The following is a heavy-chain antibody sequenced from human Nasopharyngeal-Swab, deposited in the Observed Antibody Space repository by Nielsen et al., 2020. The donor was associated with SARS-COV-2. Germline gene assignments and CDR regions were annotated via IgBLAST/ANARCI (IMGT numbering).Heavy chain of an antibody. V-gene: IGHV1-69*10. CDR1: GYTFTSYD. CDR3: AKPWGSITGTPYGMDV. CDR2: IIPILGIA. D-gene: IGHD1-20*01. Sequence: SVKVSCKASGYTFTSYDISWVRQAPGQGLEWMGGIIPILGIANYAQKFQGRVTITADKSTSTAYMELSSLRSEDTAVYYCAKPWGSITGTPYGMDVWGQGTTVTVSS. J-gene: IGHJ6*02.